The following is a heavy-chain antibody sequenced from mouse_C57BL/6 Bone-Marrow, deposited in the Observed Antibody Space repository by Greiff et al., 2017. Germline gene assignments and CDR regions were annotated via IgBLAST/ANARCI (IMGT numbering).Heavy chain of an antibody. J-gene: IGHJ4*01. D-gene: IGHD1-1*01. V-gene: IGHV5-15*01. Sequence: EVQRVESGGGLVQPGGSLKLSCAASGFTFSDYGMAWVRQAPRKGPEWVAFISNLAYSIYYADTVTGRFTISRENAKNTLYLEMSSLRSEDTAMYYCARQGFYYGSPYAMDYWGQGTSVTVSS. CDR2: ISNLAYSI. CDR3: ARQGFYYGSPYAMDY. CDR1: GFTFSDYG.